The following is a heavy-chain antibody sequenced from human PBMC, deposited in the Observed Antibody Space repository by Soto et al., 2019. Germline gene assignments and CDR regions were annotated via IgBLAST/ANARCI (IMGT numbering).Heavy chain of an antibody. CDR3: VRARSTDSRPDY. J-gene: IGHJ4*02. D-gene: IGHD3-22*01. V-gene: IGHV3-21*01. CDR2: ITSSSSYI. CDR1: GFTFILYS. Sequence: GSLRLSCAASGFTFILYSIIFIGHSAVKWLEWVASITSSSSYIYYEDSLKGRFTTSRDNAKNSLFLQLDTLRAEDTAVYFCVRARSTDSRPDYWGQGTLVTVSS.